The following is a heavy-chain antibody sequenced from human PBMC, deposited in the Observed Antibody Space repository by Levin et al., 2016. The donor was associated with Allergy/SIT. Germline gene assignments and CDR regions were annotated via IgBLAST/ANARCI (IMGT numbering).Heavy chain of an antibody. CDR1: GYGFTSYW. CDR2: IHPPDSNT. Sequence: GESLKISCQCSGYGFTSYWISWVRQMPGKGLEWMGIIHPPDSNTKYSPSFQGHVTISVDKSSSTAYLQWSSLKASDSAIYYCARDSSSTMDVWGQGTTVTVSS. J-gene: IGHJ6*02. CDR3: ARDSSSTMDV. D-gene: IGHD3-22*01. V-gene: IGHV5-51*01.